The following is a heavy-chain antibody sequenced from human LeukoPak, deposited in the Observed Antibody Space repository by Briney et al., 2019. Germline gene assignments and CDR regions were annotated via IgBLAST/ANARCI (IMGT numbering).Heavy chain of an antibody. Sequence: SQTLSLTCTVSGGSISSGDYYWSWIRQPPGKGLEWIGYIYHSGSTYYNPSLKSRVTISVDRSKNQFSLKLSSVTAADTAVYYCARVFSRGGIQLWLSDWFDPWGQGTLVTVSS. V-gene: IGHV4-30-2*01. J-gene: IGHJ5*02. CDR1: GGSISSGDYY. CDR2: IYHSGST. D-gene: IGHD5-18*01. CDR3: ARVFSRGGIQLWLSDWFDP.